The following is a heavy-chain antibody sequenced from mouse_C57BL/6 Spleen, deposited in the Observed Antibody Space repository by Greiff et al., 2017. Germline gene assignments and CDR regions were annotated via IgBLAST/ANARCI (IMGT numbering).Heavy chain of an antibody. CDR3: ARCPCGSSSYYVCY. Sequence: QVKLQQPGPELVKPGASVKLSCKASGYTFTSYWMHWVKQRPGQGLEWIGNINPSNGGTNYNEKFKSKATLTVDKSSSTAYMQLSSLTSEDSAVYYCARCPCGSSSYYVCYWGQGTTLTVSS. V-gene: IGHV1-53*01. D-gene: IGHD1-1*01. J-gene: IGHJ2*01. CDR1: GYTFTSYW. CDR2: INPSNGGT.